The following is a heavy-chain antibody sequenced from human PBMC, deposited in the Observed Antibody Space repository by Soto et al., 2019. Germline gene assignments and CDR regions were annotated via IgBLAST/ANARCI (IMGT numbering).Heavy chain of an antibody. CDR3: ARDPSSGWDPRRYYYYYGMDV. D-gene: IGHD6-19*01. Sequence: GASVKVSCKASGGTFSSYAISWARQAPGQGLEWMGGIIPIFGTANYAQKFQGRVTITADESTSTAYMELNSLRDGDTAVYYCARDPSSGWDPRRYYYYYGMDVWGQGTTVTVSS. CDR2: IIPIFGTA. V-gene: IGHV1-69*13. J-gene: IGHJ6*02. CDR1: GGTFSSYA.